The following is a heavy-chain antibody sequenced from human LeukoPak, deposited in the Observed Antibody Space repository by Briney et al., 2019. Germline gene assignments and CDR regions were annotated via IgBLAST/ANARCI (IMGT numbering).Heavy chain of an antibody. Sequence: PSETLSLTCTVSGGSISSYYWSWIRQPPGKELEWIGYIYYSGSTNYNPSLKSRVTISVDTSKNQFSLKLSSVTAADTAVYYCARGARYYYGSGSYLRPYNWFDPWGQGTLVTVSS. CDR1: GGSISSYY. J-gene: IGHJ5*02. CDR3: ARGARYYYGSGSYLRPYNWFDP. V-gene: IGHV4-59*01. D-gene: IGHD3-10*01. CDR2: IYYSGST.